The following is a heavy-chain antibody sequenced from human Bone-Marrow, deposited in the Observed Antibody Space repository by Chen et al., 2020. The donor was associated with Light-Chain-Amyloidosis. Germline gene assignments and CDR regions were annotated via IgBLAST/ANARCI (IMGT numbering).Heavy chain of an antibody. Sequence: QVQLQQWGAGLLKPSENLSLTCGVYGGYFGSYYWTWIRQPPGKVLEWVGEVTRGGGSNYNPSLVSRVTMSHDASNIHVSLNLRSVTAADTAVYYFATSPYSTSLDHWGPGTLVTVSS. V-gene: IGHV4-34*01. CDR2: VTRGGGS. CDR1: GGYFGSYY. CDR3: ATSPYSTSLDH. J-gene: IGHJ4*02. D-gene: IGHD4-4*01.